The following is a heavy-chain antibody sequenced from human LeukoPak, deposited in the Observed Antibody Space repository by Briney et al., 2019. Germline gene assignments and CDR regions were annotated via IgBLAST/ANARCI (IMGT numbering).Heavy chain of an antibody. CDR2: INTDGSNT. V-gene: IGHV3-74*01. CDR3: AKEDITIFGVVIPLDY. CDR1: GFTFSSYW. D-gene: IGHD3-3*01. Sequence: GGSLRLSCAASGFTFSSYWMHWVRQAPGMGLVWVSRINTDGSNTIYADSVKGRFTISRDNSKNTLYLQMNSLRAEDTAVYYCAKEDITIFGVVIPLDYWGQGTLVTVSS. J-gene: IGHJ4*02.